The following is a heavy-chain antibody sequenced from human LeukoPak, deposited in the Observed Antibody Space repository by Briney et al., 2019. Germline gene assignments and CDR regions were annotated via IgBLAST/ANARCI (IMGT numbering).Heavy chain of an antibody. CDR1: GGSISSSSYY. CDR3: ARDIITVKHRQGAFDI. D-gene: IGHD3-10*01. Sequence: PSETLSLTCTVPGGSISSSSYYWGWIRQPPGKGLEWIGSIYYSGSTYYNPSLKSRVTISVDTSKNQFSLKLSSVTAADTAVYYCARDIITVKHRQGAFDIWGQGTMVTVSS. V-gene: IGHV4-39*07. J-gene: IGHJ3*02. CDR2: IYYSGST.